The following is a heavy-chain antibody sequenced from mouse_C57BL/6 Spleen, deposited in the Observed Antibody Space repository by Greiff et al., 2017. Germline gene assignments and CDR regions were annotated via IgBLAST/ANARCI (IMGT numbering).Heavy chain of an antibody. V-gene: IGHV1-59*01. J-gene: IGHJ2*01. CDR3: ARSRYSYYMDY. CDR1: GYTFTSYW. CDR2: IDPSDSYT. Sequence: QVQLQQPGAELVRPGTSVKLSCKASGYTFTSYWMHWVKQRPGQGLEWIGVIDPSDSYTNYNQKFKGKATLTVDTSSSTAYMQLSSLTSEDAAVYYCARSRYSYYMDYWGQGTTLTVSS. D-gene: IGHD2-12*01.